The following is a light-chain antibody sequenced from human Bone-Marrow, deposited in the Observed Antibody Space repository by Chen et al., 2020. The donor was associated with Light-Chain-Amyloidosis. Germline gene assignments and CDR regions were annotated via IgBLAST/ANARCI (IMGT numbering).Light chain of an antibody. CDR3: QSYQGSSQGV. Sequence: NFMLTQPHSVSESPGKTVIISCTRSSGSIATNYVQWYQQRPGSSPTTVIYEDDHRPSVVPDRFAGSIVRAANSASLTISGLKTEDEADYYCQSYQGSSQGVFGGGTKLTVL. J-gene: IGLJ3*02. CDR2: EDD. CDR1: SGSIATNY. V-gene: IGLV6-57*01.